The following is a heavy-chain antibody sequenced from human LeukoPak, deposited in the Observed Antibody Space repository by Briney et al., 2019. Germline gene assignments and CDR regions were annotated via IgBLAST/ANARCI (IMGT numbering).Heavy chain of an antibody. CDR3: ARGWLRSDYCFDS. V-gene: IGHV3-74*01. D-gene: IGHD5-12*01. CDR2: INSDVSSA. CDR1: GFTFSSRW. Sequence: GGSLRLSCAASGFTFSSRWMHWVRQAPGKGLVWVSRINSDVSSAGYADSVKGRFAIPRDDAKNTLYLQMNSLRAEDTAVYYCARGWLRSDYCFDSWGQGTLVTVSS. J-gene: IGHJ4*02.